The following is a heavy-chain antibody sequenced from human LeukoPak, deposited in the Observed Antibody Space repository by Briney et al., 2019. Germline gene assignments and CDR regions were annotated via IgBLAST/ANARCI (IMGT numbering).Heavy chain of an antibody. J-gene: IGHJ4*02. V-gene: IGHV4-39*01. CDR3: ASEEDDYGGNSDY. Sequence: SETLSLTCTVSGGSISSSSYYWGWIRQPPGKGLEWIGSIYYSGSTYYNPSLKSRVTISVDTSKNQFSLKLSSVTAADTAVYYCASEEDDYGGNSDYWGQGTLVTVSS. D-gene: IGHD4-23*01. CDR1: GGSISSSSYY. CDR2: IYYSGST.